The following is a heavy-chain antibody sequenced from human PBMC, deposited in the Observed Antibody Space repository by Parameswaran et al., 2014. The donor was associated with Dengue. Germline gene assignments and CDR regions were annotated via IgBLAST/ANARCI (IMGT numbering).Heavy chain of an antibody. V-gene: IGHV3-30*18. Sequence: WIRQPPGKGLEWVAVISYDGSNKYYADSVKGRFTISRDNSKNTLYLQMNSLRAEDTAVYYCANEPNRGVGATMFDYWGQGTLVTVSS. CDR3: ANEPNRGVGATMFDY. J-gene: IGHJ4*02. D-gene: IGHD1-26*01. CDR2: ISYDGSNK.